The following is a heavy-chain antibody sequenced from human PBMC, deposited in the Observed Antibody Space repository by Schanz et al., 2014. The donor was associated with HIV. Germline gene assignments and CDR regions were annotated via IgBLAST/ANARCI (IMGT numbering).Heavy chain of an antibody. J-gene: IGHJ4*02. CDR1: GFTFRSYG. Sequence: QVQLVESGGGVVQPGRSLRLSCVASGFTFRSYGMHWVRQAPGKGLEWVAVIWYDGRNKHYADSVKGRFTISRDNSKNTLYVELNSLRPEDTAVYYCAKDGSRKVRFLEGPGYYLDHWGQGALVTVSS. D-gene: IGHD3-3*01. CDR3: AKDGSRKVRFLEGPGYYLDH. CDR2: IWYDGRNK. V-gene: IGHV3-33*06.